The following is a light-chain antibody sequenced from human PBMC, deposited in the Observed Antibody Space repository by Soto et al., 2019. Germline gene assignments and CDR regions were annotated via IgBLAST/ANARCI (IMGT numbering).Light chain of an antibody. Sequence: EIVMTQSPATLSLSPGERAALSCRASQSINSELAWYQQKPVQPPRLLIYGASTRATGVPARFTGSESGSEFTLTIRGLQSEDFAVYYCQQGHNWPLTFGQGTRLEI. CDR2: GAS. V-gene: IGKV3-15*01. CDR3: QQGHNWPLT. J-gene: IGKJ2*01. CDR1: QSINSE.